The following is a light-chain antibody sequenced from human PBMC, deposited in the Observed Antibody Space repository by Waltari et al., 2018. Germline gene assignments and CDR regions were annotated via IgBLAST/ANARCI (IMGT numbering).Light chain of an antibody. CDR3: QQYNNFSPWP. V-gene: IGKV1-5*03. CDR2: RAS. CDR1: QSISTS. Sequence: IQVTQSPSTLSASVGDRLTVTCRVNQSISTSLAWYQQKPGKAPKLLIYRASNLEDGVPSRFSGSGSGTEFTLTISSLQPDDFATYYCQQYNNFSPWPFGQGTKVDIK. J-gene: IGKJ1*01.